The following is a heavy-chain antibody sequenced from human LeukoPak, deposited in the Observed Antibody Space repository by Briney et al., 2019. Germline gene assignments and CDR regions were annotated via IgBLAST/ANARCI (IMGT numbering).Heavy chain of an antibody. CDR1: GFTFSSYS. CDR2: ISSSSSTI. J-gene: IGHJ4*02. Sequence: GGSLRLSCAASGFTFSSYSMNGVRQAPGKGLEWVSYISSSSSTIYYADSVKGRFTISRDIAKSSLYLQMNSLRAEDTAVYYCARGRLGGHFDYWGQGTLVTVSS. D-gene: IGHD2-15*01. CDR3: ARGRLGGHFDY. V-gene: IGHV3-48*01.